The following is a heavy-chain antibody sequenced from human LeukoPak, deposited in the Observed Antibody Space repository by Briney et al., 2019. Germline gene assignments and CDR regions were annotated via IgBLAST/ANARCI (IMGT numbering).Heavy chain of an antibody. CDR2: MNPNSGNA. CDR1: GYTFTSYD. Sequence: GASVKVSCTASGYTFTSYDISWVRQATGQGLEWMGWMNPNSGNAGYAQRFQGRVTMTRNNSISTAYMELTSLRSEDTAVYYCGRPLPGGSGNQRALYYWGQGTLVTVSS. J-gene: IGHJ4*02. D-gene: IGHD3-10*01. CDR3: GRPLPGGSGNQRALYY. V-gene: IGHV1-8*01.